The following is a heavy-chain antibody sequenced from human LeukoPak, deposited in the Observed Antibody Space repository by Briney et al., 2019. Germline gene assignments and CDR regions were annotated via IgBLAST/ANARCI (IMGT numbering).Heavy chain of an antibody. D-gene: IGHD1-26*01. J-gene: IGHJ3*02. V-gene: IGHV3-48*03. Sequence: PGGSPRLSCAASGFTFSSYEMNWVRQAPGKELEWVSYISSSGSTIYYADSVKGRFTISRDNAKNSLYLQMNSLRAEDTAVYYCAREGGPNAFDIWGQGTMVTVSS. CDR3: AREGGPNAFDI. CDR1: GFTFSSYE. CDR2: ISSSGSTI.